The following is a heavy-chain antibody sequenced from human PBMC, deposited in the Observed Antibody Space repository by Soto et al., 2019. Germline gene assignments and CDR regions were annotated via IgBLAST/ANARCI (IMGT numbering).Heavy chain of an antibody. J-gene: IGHJ4*02. CDR1: GFPFSNYG. D-gene: IGHD3-22*01. CDR3: AKGADSSGYYNFDY. CDR2: ISYDGSNE. Sequence: GGSLRLSCEASGFPFSNYGTHWVRQAPGEGLEWVAHISYDGSNEHYTDSVKGRFTISRDNSKNTLYLQMNSLRAEDTAVYYCAKGADSSGYYNFDYWGQGTLVTVSS. V-gene: IGHV3-30*18.